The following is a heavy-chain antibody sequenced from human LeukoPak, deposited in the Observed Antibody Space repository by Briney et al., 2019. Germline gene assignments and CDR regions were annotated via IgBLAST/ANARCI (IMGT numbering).Heavy chain of an antibody. J-gene: IGHJ4*02. CDR1: GFTFSSYW. CDR3: ARDLSRSLSMIRGLIQHREFDF. D-gene: IGHD3-10*01. CDR2: IKQDGSEK. V-gene: IGHV3-7*01. Sequence: GGSLRLSCAASGFTFSSYWMSWVRQAPGKGLEWVANIKQDGSEKYYVDSVKGRFTISKDNAKNSLYLQMNSLRAEDTAVYYCARDLSRSLSMIRGLIQHREFDFWGQGTLVIVSS.